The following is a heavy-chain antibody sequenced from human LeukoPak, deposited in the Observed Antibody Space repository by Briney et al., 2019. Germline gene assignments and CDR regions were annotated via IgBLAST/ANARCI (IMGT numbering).Heavy chain of an antibody. CDR1: GGSFSGYY. Sequence: SETLSLTCAVYGGSFSGYYWSWIRQPPGKGLEWIGEINHSGSTNYNPSLKSRVTISVDTSKNQFSLKLSSVTAADTAVYYCAGDYYDSSGYYTEYFQHWGQGTLVTVSS. CDR3: AGDYYDSSGYYTEYFQH. CDR2: INHSGST. V-gene: IGHV4-34*01. J-gene: IGHJ1*01. D-gene: IGHD3-22*01.